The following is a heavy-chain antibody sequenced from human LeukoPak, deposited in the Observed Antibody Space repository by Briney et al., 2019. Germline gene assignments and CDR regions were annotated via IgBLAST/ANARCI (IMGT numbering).Heavy chain of an antibody. CDR1: GFTFPTYV. V-gene: IGHV3-30*03. CDR2: ISQTGSIE. D-gene: IGHD2-15*01. Sequence: GGSLRLSCAASGFTFPTYVIHWVRQAPGKGLEWVAVISQTGSIETYADSGRGRFSISRDNSDSTVYLQMNSLKTEDTAVYYCARDRAVALPTYFYYMDVWGKGTTVIVSS. J-gene: IGHJ6*03. CDR3: ARDRAVALPTYFYYMDV.